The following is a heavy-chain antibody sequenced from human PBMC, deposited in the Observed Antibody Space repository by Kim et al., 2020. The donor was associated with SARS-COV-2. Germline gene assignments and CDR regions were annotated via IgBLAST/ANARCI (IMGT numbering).Heavy chain of an antibody. CDR3: AKNAGTAADYYFDY. J-gene: IGHJ4*02. Sequence: AASVKGRFTMSRDNSKKPLYLQMNGLRAEDTAVYYCAKNAGTAADYYFDYWGQGTLATVSS. V-gene: IGHV3-23*01. D-gene: IGHD6-13*01.